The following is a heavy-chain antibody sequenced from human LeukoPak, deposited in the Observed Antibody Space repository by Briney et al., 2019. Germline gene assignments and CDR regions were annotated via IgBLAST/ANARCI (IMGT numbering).Heavy chain of an antibody. V-gene: IGHV3-21*01. CDR2: ISGSSTYI. Sequence: GGSLRLACAAAGFTFSSYTMNWIRLAAGKGLEWVSSISGSSTYIYYADSVKGRFTISRDNAKNSLYLQMNSLRAEDTAVYYCARDSSDGSSWYYFDYWGQGTLVTVSS. CDR3: ARDSSDGSSWYYFDY. CDR1: GFTFSSYT. J-gene: IGHJ4*02. D-gene: IGHD6-13*01.